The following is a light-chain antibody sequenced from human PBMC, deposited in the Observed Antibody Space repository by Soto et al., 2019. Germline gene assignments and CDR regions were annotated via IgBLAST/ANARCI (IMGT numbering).Light chain of an antibody. V-gene: IGKV3-20*01. CDR2: GAS. Sequence: EIVLTQSPGTLSLSPGERATLSCRVSQSVSSSYLAWYQQKPGQAPRLIIYGASSRATGIPDRFSGSGSGTDFTLTISRLEPEDFAVYYCLQYGSSPLTFGGGTKVEIK. CDR3: LQYGSSPLT. CDR1: QSVSSSY. J-gene: IGKJ4*01.